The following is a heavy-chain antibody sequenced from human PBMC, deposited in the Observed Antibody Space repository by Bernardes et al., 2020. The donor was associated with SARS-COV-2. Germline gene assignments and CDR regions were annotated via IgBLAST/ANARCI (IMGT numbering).Heavy chain of an antibody. Sequence: SETLSLTCTVSGGSISSYYWSWIRQPPGKGLEWIGYIYYSGSTNYNPSLKSRVTISVDTSKNQFSLKLSSVTAADTAVYYCARGWYYDFWGGYTGPGYYFDYWGQGTLVTVSS. D-gene: IGHD3-3*01. CDR2: IYYSGST. CDR3: ARGWYYDFWGGYTGPGYYFDY. V-gene: IGHV4-59*01. CDR1: GGSISSYY. J-gene: IGHJ4*02.